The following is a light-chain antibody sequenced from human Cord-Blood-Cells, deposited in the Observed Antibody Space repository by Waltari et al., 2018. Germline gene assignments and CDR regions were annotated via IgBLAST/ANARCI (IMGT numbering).Light chain of an antibody. CDR2: GAS. Sequence: DTVLTQSPGTLSLFPVERATLSCRASQSVSSGHLAWYQQKPGQAPRLLIYGASSRATGIPDRFSGSGSGTDFTLTISRLEPEDFAVYYCQQYGSSPWTFGQGTKVEIK. V-gene: IGKV3-20*01. CDR3: QQYGSSPWT. J-gene: IGKJ1*01. CDR1: QSVSSGH.